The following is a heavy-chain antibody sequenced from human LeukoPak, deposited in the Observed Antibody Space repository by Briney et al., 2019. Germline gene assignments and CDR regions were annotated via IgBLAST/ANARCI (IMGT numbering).Heavy chain of an antibody. V-gene: IGHV4-4*07. CDR1: GGSISSYY. J-gene: IGHJ3*02. D-gene: IGHD6-19*01. CDR2: IYSSGST. CDR3: AREPHSSGWYRDAFDI. Sequence: SETLSLTCTVSGGSISSYYWSWIRQPAGKGLEWIGRIYSSGSTNYNPSLKSRVTMSVDTSKNQFSLKLSSVTAADTAVYYCAREPHSSGWYRDAFDIWGQGTMVTVSS.